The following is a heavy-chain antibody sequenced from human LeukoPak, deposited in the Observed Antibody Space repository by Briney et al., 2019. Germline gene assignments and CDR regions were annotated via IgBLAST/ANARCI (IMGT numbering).Heavy chain of an antibody. Sequence: GGSLRLSCAASGFTFSSYWMSWVRQAPGKGLEWVANIKQDGSEKYYVDSVKGRFTISRDNAKNSLYLQMNSLRAEDTAVYYCARDILQLGSWFDPWGQGTLVTVSS. CDR3: ARDILQLGSWFDP. V-gene: IGHV3-7*01. CDR2: IKQDGSEK. J-gene: IGHJ5*02. CDR1: GFTFSSYW. D-gene: IGHD6-6*01.